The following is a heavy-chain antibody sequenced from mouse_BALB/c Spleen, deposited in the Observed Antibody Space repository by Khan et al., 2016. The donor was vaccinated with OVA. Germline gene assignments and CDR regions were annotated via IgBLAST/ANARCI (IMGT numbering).Heavy chain of an antibody. D-gene: IGHD1-1*01. J-gene: IGHJ2*01. CDR1: GYSITSNYA. CDR3: ERGNYYGYYFDY. V-gene: IGHV3-2*02. CDR2: ISYSDST. Sequence: EVQLQQSGPGLVKPSQSLSLTCTVTGYSITSNYAWNWIRQFPGNKLEWMVYISYSDSTSYNPSLKSRISITRDTSQNQFFLQLNSVTTEDTATYYCERGNYYGYYFDYWGQGTTLTVSS.